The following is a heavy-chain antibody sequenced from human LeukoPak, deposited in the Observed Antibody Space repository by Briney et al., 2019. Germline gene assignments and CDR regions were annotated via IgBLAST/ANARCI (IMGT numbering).Heavy chain of an antibody. V-gene: IGHV3-30*02. CDR2: IRYDGSNK. D-gene: IGHD6-13*01. CDR3: AKGRSSSWLEGWFDL. J-gene: IGHJ5*02. CDR1: GFTFSSYG. Sequence: PGGSLRLSCAASGFTFSSYGMHWVRQAPGKGLEWVAFIRYDGSNKYYADSVKGRFTISRDNSKNTLYLQMNSLRAEDTAVYYCAKGRSSSWLEGWFDLWGQGTLVTVSS.